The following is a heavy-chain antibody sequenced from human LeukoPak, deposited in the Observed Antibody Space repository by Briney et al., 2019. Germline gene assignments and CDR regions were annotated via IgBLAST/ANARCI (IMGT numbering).Heavy chain of an antibody. J-gene: IGHJ4*02. D-gene: IGHD3-3*01. CDR2: ISKEGSNK. CDR3: VKRGSDGGPYFFDY. CDR1: GFTFSTYP. V-gene: IGHV3-30*18. Sequence: GGSLRLSCGASGFTFSTYPMHWVRQAPGKGLEWVAAISKEGSNKYCADSVKGRYPTSRDSSKNMLYLEMNSLSGEDTAVYYCVKRGSDGGPYFFDYWGQGTLVTVSS.